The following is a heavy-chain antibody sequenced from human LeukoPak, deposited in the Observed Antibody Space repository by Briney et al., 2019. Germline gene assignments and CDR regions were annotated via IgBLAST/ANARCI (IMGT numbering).Heavy chain of an antibody. D-gene: IGHD6-19*01. J-gene: IGHJ4*02. Sequence: GESLKISCKGSGYSFTSYWIGWVRQMPGKGLEWMGIIYPGDSDTRYSPSFQGQVTISVDKSISTAYLQWSSLKASDTAMYYCARPVIAVAVGVGYYFDYWGQGTLVTVSS. V-gene: IGHV5-51*01. CDR2: IYPGDSDT. CDR3: ARPVIAVAVGVGYYFDY. CDR1: GYSFTSYW.